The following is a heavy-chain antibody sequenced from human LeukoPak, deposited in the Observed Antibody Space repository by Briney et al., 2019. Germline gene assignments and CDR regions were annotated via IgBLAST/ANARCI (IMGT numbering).Heavy chain of an antibody. CDR2: IYYSGST. Sequence: PSETLSLTCTVSGGSITSYHWTWIRQPPGKGLEWIGHIYYSGSTNYNPSLKSRATISVDTSKNQFSLKVSSVTAADTAVYYCARRGGDFVLDYWAQGTLVTVSS. CDR1: GGSITSYH. J-gene: IGHJ4*02. CDR3: ARRGGDFVLDY. V-gene: IGHV4-59*08. D-gene: IGHD2-21*02.